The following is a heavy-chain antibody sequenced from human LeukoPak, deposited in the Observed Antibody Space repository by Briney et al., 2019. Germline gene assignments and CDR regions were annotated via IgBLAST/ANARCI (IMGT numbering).Heavy chain of an antibody. CDR1: GFTFSRYS. D-gene: IGHD1-26*01. V-gene: IGHV3-53*01. Sequence: TGGSLILSCAASGFTFSRYSMNWVRQAPGKGLEWVSVIYSGGSTYYADSVKGRFTISRVNSKNTLYLQMNSLRAEDTAVYYCARAVGATTGYFDYWGQGTLVTVSS. CDR2: IYSGGST. J-gene: IGHJ4*02. CDR3: ARAVGATTGYFDY.